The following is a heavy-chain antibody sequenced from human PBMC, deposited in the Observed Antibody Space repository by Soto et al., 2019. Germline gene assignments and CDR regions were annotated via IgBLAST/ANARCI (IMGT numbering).Heavy chain of an antibody. CDR1: GFSLSTGGVG. Sequence: QITFKESGPALVKPTQTLTLTCTFSGFSLSTGGVGVGWVRQPPGKALEWLAIIYWDDDKRYSPSLKSRLTITKGTSKKHVVLILTNIDLVDTATYFCAYKAVSRYNWFHPWGQGTLVTVST. D-gene: IGHD4-4*01. J-gene: IGHJ5*02. CDR3: AYKAVSRYNWFHP. CDR2: IYWDDDK. V-gene: IGHV2-5*02.